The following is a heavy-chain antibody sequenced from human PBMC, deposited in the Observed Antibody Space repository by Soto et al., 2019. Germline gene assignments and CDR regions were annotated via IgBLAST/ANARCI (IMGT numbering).Heavy chain of an antibody. CDR2: ISGSGGST. D-gene: IGHD3-10*01. J-gene: IGHJ6*02. V-gene: IGHV3-23*01. CDR1: GFTFSSYA. Sequence: GGSLRLSCAASGFTFSSYAMSWVRQAPGKGLEWVSAISGSGGSTYYADSVKGRFTISRDNSKNTLYLQMNSLRAEDTAVYYCAKTDNYYGSGSYYNWYYYGMDVWGQGTTVTVSS. CDR3: AKTDNYYGSGSYYNWYYYGMDV.